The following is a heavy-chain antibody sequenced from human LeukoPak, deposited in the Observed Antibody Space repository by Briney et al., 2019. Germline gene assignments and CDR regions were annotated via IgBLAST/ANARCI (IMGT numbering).Heavy chain of an antibody. D-gene: IGHD6-19*01. Sequence: ASVKVSCKASGYTFTSYYMHWVRQAPGQGLEWMGLINPSDGSTSYAQKFQGRVTMTRDMSTSTVYLELRSLRSDDTAVYYCARDGIAVAQDFDYWGQGTLVTVSS. V-gene: IGHV1-46*01. J-gene: IGHJ4*02. CDR3: ARDGIAVAQDFDY. CDR1: GYTFTSYY. CDR2: INPSDGST.